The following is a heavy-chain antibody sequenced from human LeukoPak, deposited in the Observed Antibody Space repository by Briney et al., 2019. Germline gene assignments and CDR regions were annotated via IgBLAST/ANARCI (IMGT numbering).Heavy chain of an antibody. D-gene: IGHD1-26*01. CDR1: GGSISSSSYY. J-gene: IGHJ4*02. CDR3: ARVPIGAFRLATSFDY. CDR2: IYYSGST. Sequence: KPAETLSLTCTVSGGSISSSSYYWGWILQPPGMGLEWIGGIYYSGSTYYNPALKSRVTIALDTSKNQFSLKLSSVTAADTAVYYCARVPIGAFRLATSFDYWGQGTLVTVSS. V-gene: IGHV4-39*07.